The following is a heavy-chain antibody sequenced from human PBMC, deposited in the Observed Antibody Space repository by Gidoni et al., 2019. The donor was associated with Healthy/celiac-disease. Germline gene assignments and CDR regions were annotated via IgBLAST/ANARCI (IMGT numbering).Heavy chain of an antibody. D-gene: IGHD2-2*01. J-gene: IGHJ6*02. Sequence: QVQLVQSGAEVKKPGASVKVSCTASGYTFTSSDMHRVRQAPGQGLAWMGIINPSGGSTSYAQKFQGRVTMTRDTSTSTVYMELSSLRSEDTAVYYCARDGGYCSSTSCYYYYYGMDVWGQGTTVTVSS. CDR1: GYTFTSSD. CDR3: ARDGGYCSSTSCYYYYYGMDV. V-gene: IGHV1-46*01. CDR2: INPSGGST.